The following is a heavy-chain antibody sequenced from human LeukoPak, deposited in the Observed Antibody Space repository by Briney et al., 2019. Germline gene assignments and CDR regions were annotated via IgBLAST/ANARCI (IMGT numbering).Heavy chain of an antibody. Sequence: GGSLRLSCAASGFTFSSYSMNWVRQAAGKGLEWVSSISSSSSYIYYADSVKGRFTISRDNAKNSLYLQMNSLRAEDTAVYYCARAYYDSSGIPGDFQLWGQGTVVTVSS. D-gene: IGHD3-22*01. V-gene: IGHV3-21*01. CDR1: GFTFSSYS. J-gene: IGHJ1*01. CDR3: ARAYYDSSGIPGDFQL. CDR2: ISSSSSYI.